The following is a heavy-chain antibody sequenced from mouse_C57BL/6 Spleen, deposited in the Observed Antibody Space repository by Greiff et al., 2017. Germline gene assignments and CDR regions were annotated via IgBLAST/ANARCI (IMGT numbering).Heavy chain of an antibody. D-gene: IGHD2-1*01. CDR1: GYTFTSYT. J-gene: IGHJ4*01. Sequence: QVQLQQSGAELARPGASVKMSCKASGYTFTSYTMHWVKQRPGQGLEWIGYINPSSGYTKYNQKFKDKATLTADKSSSTAYMQLSSLTSEDSAVYYSARYGNYPYYAMDYWGQGTSGTVSS. V-gene: IGHV1-4*01. CDR2: INPSSGYT. CDR3: ARYGNYPYYAMDY.